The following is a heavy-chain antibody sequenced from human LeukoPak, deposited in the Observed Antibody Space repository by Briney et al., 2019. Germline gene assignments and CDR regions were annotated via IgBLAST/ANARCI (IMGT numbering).Heavy chain of an antibody. Sequence: GGSLRLSCAASGFTFSSYVMHWVRQAPGKGLEWVSVIYSGGSTYYADSVKGRFTISRDNSKNTLYLQMNSLRAEDTAVYYCAREPLDSSGWYDYWGQGTLVTVSS. J-gene: IGHJ4*02. CDR1: GFTFSSYV. CDR3: AREPLDSSGWYDY. V-gene: IGHV3-53*01. CDR2: IYSGGST. D-gene: IGHD6-19*01.